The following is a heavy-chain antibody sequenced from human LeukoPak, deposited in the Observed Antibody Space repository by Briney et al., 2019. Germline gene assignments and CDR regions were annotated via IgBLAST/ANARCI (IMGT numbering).Heavy chain of an antibody. CDR3: ARDRLVGWEAHYYYMDV. CDR2: IRYDGSNK. J-gene: IGHJ6*03. D-gene: IGHD6-19*01. V-gene: IGHV3-30*02. Sequence: GGSLRLSCAASGFTFSSYGMHWVRQAPGKGLEWVAFIRYDGSNKYYADSVKGRFTISRDNSKNTLYLQMNSLRAEDTAVYYCARDRLVGWEAHYYYMDVWGKGITVTVSS. CDR1: GFTFSSYG.